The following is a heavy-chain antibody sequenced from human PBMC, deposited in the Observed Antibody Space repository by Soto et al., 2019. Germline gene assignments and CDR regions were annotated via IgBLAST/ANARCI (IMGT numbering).Heavy chain of an antibody. Sequence: GASLKVSCKSSGYTFTSYDINCVRHSPGQGLEWMGWMNPNSGNTGYAQKFQGRVTMTRNTSISTAYMELSSLRSEDTAVYYCARKRLCSGGSCYDIWGQGTMVTVSS. V-gene: IGHV1-8*01. CDR3: ARKRLCSGGSCYDI. CDR1: GYTFTSYD. CDR2: MNPNSGNT. J-gene: IGHJ3*02. D-gene: IGHD2-15*01.